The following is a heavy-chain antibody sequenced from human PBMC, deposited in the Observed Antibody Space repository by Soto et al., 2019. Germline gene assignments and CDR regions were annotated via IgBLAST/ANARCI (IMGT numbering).Heavy chain of an antibody. V-gene: IGHV4-39*01. CDR3: VSAAKWELLFDY. Sequence: SETLSLTCTVSGGSISSSNYYWAWIRQPPGRGLEWIGNIYYTEGTYYNPSLKSRVTISVDTSKNQVSLKLFSVTAADTAVYYCVSAAKWELLFDYWGQGTLVTVSS. CDR2: IYYTEGT. D-gene: IGHD1-26*01. J-gene: IGHJ4*02. CDR1: GGSISSSNYY.